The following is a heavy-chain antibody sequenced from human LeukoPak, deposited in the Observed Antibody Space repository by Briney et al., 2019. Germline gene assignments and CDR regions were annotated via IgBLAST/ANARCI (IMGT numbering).Heavy chain of an antibody. CDR2: ISSSSSTI. J-gene: IGHJ4*02. CDR3: ARASGSYYGDSNDY. V-gene: IGHV3-48*01. Sequence: PGGSLRLSCAASGFTFSSYSMNWVRQAPGKGLEWVSYISSSSSTIYYADSVKGRFTISRDNAKNSLYLQMNSLRAEDTAVYYCARASGSYYGDSNDYWGQGTLVTVSS. CDR1: GFTFSSYS. D-gene: IGHD1-26*01.